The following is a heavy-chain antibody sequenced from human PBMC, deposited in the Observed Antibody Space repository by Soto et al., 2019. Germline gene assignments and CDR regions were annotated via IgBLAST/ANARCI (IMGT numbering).Heavy chain of an antibody. V-gene: IGHV3-23*01. CDR1: GFTFRSYA. J-gene: IGHJ4*02. D-gene: IGHD2-8*01. Sequence: EVPMLESGGGLVQPGGSLRLSCAASGFTFRSYAMSWVRQAPGKGLDWVSAISGSDGSTYYADSVKGRFTISRDDSRNTLHLQMNSLRAEDTAIYYCAKGPGMYSDFDYWGQGTLVTVSS. CDR2: ISGSDGST. CDR3: AKGPGMYSDFDY.